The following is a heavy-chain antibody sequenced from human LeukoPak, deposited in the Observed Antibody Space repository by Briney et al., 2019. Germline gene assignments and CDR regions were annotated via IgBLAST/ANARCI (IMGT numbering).Heavy chain of an antibody. CDR2: ISDSGSLI. CDR1: GFTFSSHG. J-gene: IGHJ4*01. D-gene: IGHD4-17*01. Sequence: GGSLRLPCAASGFTFSSHGMHWVRQAPGKGLEWVSYISDSGSLIYYADSMKGRFTISRDNAKNSLYLQMNSLRAEDTAVYYCARVTTHYGAAAFDYWGHGTLVTVSS. V-gene: IGHV3-48*03. CDR3: ARVTTHYGAAAFDY.